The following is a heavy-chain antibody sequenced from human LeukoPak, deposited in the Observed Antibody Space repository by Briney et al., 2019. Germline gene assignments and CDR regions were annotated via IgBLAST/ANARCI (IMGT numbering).Heavy chain of an antibody. D-gene: IGHD4-17*01. J-gene: IGHJ4*02. Sequence: PGRSLRLSCAASGFTFSSYGMHWVRQAPGKGLEWVAFIRYDGSNKYYADSVKGRFTISRDNSKNTLYLQMDSLKAEDTAVYYCAKDYRGPYGDYVSDYWGQGTLVTVSS. CDR3: AKDYRGPYGDYVSDY. CDR2: IRYDGSNK. V-gene: IGHV3-30*02. CDR1: GFTFSSYG.